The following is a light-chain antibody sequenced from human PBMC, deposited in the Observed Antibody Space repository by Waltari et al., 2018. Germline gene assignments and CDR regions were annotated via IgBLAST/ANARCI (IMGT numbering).Light chain of an antibody. Sequence: DIQMTQSPSTLSASVGDRVTITCRASQSISAWLAWYQQKPGKAPKLLIYKAASLESGVPSRFSGSGSGTEFSLTISSLQPDDFATYFCLQYNSYWTFGQGTKVEIK. CDR2: KAA. CDR1: QSISAW. CDR3: LQYNSYWT. V-gene: IGKV1-5*03. J-gene: IGKJ1*01.